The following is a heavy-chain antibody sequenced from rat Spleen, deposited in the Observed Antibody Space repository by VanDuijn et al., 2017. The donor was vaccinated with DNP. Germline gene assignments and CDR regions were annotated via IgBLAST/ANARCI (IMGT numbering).Heavy chain of an antibody. Sequence: QVQLKESGPGLVKPSETLSLTCTVSGFSLTSYHVSWVRQSPGKGLEWMGIIWGDGNTDYNSALKSRLSINRDTSKSQVFLKMNRLQTEDTAIYYCTRESWGYVMDAWGQGASVTVSS. CDR1: GFSLTSYH. D-gene: IGHD5-1*01. V-gene: IGHV2S75*01. J-gene: IGHJ4*01. CDR3: TRESWGYVMDA. CDR2: IWGDGNT.